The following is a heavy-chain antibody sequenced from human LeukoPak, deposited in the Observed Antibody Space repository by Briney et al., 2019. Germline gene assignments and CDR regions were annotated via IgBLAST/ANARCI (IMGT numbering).Heavy chain of an antibody. CDR2: ISYDGTNK. Sequence: GGSLRLSCAASGFTFSSYGMHWVRQAPGKGLEWVAIISYDGTNKYFADSVKGRFTISRDNSENTLYLHMNSLRTEDTAVYYCAKDHHQSNFFGVVTGNYDYWGQGTLVTVSS. J-gene: IGHJ4*02. CDR1: GFTFSSYG. V-gene: IGHV3-30*18. D-gene: IGHD3-3*01. CDR3: AKDHHQSNFFGVVTGNYDY.